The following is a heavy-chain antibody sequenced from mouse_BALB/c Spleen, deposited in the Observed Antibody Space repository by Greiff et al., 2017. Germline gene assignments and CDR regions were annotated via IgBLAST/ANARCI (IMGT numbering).Heavy chain of an antibody. D-gene: IGHD2-14*01. Sequence: EVKLVESGGGLVQPGGSLKLSCAASGFTFSSYTMSWVRQTPEKRLEWVAYISNGGGSTYYPDTVKGRFTISRDNAKNTLYLQMSSLKSEDTAMYYCARHDAAYYRYDWYFDVWGAGTTVTVSA. CDR2: ISNGGGST. CDR3: ARHDAAYYRYDWYFDV. J-gene: IGHJ1*01. V-gene: IGHV5-12-2*01. CDR1: GFTFSSYT.